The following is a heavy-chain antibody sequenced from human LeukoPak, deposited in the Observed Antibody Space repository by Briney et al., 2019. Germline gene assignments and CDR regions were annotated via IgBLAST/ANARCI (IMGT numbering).Heavy chain of an antibody. CDR2: IYTSGST. Sequence: SETLSLTCTVSGGSISSYYWNWIRQPAGKGLEWIGRIYTSGSTNYNPSLKSRVTMSVDTSKNQFSLKLSSVTAADTAVYYCARECSGGSCYNWFDYWGQGTLVTVSS. V-gene: IGHV4-4*07. CDR1: GGSISSYY. D-gene: IGHD2-15*01. CDR3: ARECSGGSCYNWFDY. J-gene: IGHJ4*02.